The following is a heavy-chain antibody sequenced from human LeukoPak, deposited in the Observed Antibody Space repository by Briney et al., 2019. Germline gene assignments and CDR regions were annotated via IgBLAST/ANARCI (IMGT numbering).Heavy chain of an antibody. V-gene: IGHV3-23*01. CDR3: AKEKEGSGSYHVDY. CDR1: GLPPSANA. Sequence: GGSLRLSCAASGLPPSANALTGVGQVPGKGLEGASAIRDSGFTFYADSVKGRFTISRDNSNNTVFMQMNSVRAEDTAVYYCAKEKEGSGSYHVDYWGQGTLVTVSS. CDR2: IRDSGFT. D-gene: IGHD3-10*01. J-gene: IGHJ4*02.